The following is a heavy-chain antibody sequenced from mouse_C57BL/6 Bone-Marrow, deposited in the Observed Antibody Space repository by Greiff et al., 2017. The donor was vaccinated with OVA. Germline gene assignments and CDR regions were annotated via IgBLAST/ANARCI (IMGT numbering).Heavy chain of an antibody. CDR3: ARWSMVTTLYNYAMDN. V-gene: IGHV3-8*01. Sequence: EVQGVESGPGLAKPSQTLSLTCSVTGYSITSYYWTWIRKFPGTKLEYMGYISYSGSTYYNPSLKSRISITRDTSKNQYYLQLNSVTTEDTDTYDCARWSMVTTLYNYAMDNWGQGTAVTVSS. J-gene: IGHJ4*01. D-gene: IGHD2-3*01. CDR1: GYSITSYY. CDR2: ISYSGST.